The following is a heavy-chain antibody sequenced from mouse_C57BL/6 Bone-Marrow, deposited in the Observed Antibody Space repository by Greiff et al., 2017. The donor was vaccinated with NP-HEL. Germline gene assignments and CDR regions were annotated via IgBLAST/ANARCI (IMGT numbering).Heavy chain of an antibody. CDR1: GYTFTSYW. V-gene: IGHV1-59*01. CDR3: ARWGRYFYFDY. CDR2: IDPSDSYT. J-gene: IGHJ2*01. D-gene: IGHD2-12*01. Sequence: QVQLQQSGAELVRPGTSVKLSCKASGYTFTSYWMHWVKQRPGQGLEWIGVIDPSDSYTNYNQKFKGKATLTVDTSSSTAYMQLSSLTSEDSAVYYCARWGRYFYFDYWGQGTTLTVSS.